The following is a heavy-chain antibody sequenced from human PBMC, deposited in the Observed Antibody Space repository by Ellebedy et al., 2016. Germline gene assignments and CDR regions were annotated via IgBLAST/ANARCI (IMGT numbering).Heavy chain of an antibody. CDR3: AKVLYNPISSWTGLDL. CDR2: ISDTGTNT. D-gene: IGHD2-15*01. Sequence: GESLKISCAASGFTFSIFVMTWVRQAPGKGLEWVSAISDTGTNTYYGDSVRGRFTISRDNSKYTLSLQMSSLRAEDTALYYCAKVLYNPISSWTGLDLWGQGTLVTVSS. V-gene: IGHV3-23*01. J-gene: IGHJ5*02. CDR1: GFTFSIFV.